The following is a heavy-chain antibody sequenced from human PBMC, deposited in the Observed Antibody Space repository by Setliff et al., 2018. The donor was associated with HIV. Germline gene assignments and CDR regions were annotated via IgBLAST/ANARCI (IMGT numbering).Heavy chain of an antibody. D-gene: IGHD3-22*01. CDR2: ISRSSSTI. CDR1: GFIFSDHY. Sequence: GGSLRLSCAASGFIFSDHYMSWIRQAPGQGMEWVSYISRSSSTIYYADSVKGRFTISRDNAKNSLYLQMNSLRAEDTALYYCARVLYRGGGYYDSSGYWGDAFDIWGQGTMVTVSS. CDR3: ARVLYRGGGYYDSSGYWGDAFDI. J-gene: IGHJ3*02. V-gene: IGHV3-11*01.